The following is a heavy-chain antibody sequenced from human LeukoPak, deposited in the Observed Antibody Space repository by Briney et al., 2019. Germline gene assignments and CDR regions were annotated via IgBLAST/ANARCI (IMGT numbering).Heavy chain of an antibody. Sequence: PGGSLRLSCAASGFTFSSYSMNWVRQAPGKGLEWVSSISSSSSCIYYADSVKGRFTISRDNAKNSLYLQMNSLRPEDAAVYYCAKPTSGTAPRPLDYWGRGTLVTVSS. D-gene: IGHD1-26*01. J-gene: IGHJ4*02. V-gene: IGHV3-21*01. CDR2: ISSSSSCI. CDR3: AKPTSGTAPRPLDY. CDR1: GFTFSSYS.